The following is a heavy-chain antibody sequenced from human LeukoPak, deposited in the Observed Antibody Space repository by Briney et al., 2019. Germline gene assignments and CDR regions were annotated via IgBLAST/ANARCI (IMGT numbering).Heavy chain of an antibody. CDR2: INPSSGGT. Sequence: ASAKVSCKASGYTFTGYYMHWVRQAPGQGLEWMGRINPSSGGTNYAQKFQGRVTMTRDTSISTAHMELSRLRSDDTAVYYCARDPVYYDSSGYNDAFDIWGPGTMVTVSS. V-gene: IGHV1-2*06. D-gene: IGHD3-22*01. CDR1: GYTFTGYY. CDR3: ARDPVYYDSSGYNDAFDI. J-gene: IGHJ3*02.